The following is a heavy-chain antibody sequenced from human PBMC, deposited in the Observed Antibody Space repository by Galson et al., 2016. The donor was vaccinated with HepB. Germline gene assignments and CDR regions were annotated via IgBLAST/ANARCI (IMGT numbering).Heavy chain of an antibody. Sequence: LTCTVSGGSISGSSYYWGWIRQSPGKGLEWIASVFHTGSTYYNPSLKSRVTISVDTFDNRFSLKLNSVTAADTAVYYCARGAMPWGQGTLVTVSS. D-gene: IGHD2-2*01. CDR2: VFHTGST. V-gene: IGHV4-39*07. CDR1: GGSISGSSYY. CDR3: ARGAMP. J-gene: IGHJ1*01.